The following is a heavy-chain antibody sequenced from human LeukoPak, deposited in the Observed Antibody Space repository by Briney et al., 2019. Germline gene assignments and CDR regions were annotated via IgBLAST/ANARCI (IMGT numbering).Heavy chain of an antibody. CDR2: IKQDGSEK. Sequence: GGSLRLSCAASGFTFSSYWMSWVRQAPGKGLEWVANIKQDGSEKYYVDSVKGRFTISRDNAKNSLYLQMNSLRAEDTAVYYCAKDRTYYYDSSGYYNFDYWGQGTLVTVSS. V-gene: IGHV3-7*01. D-gene: IGHD3-22*01. CDR3: AKDRTYYYDSSGYYNFDY. J-gene: IGHJ4*02. CDR1: GFTFSSYW.